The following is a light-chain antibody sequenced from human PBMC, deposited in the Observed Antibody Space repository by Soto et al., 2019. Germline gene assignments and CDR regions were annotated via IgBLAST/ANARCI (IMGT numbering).Light chain of an antibody. V-gene: IGLV3-1*01. CDR1: KLGSKY. Sequence: SYVLTQPPSVSVSPGQTAGITCSGDKLGSKYVCWYQQKPGQSPVVVIYQDSKRPSGIPERFSGSNSENTATLTISGTQAMDEADYYCQAWDSSTVVFGGGTKLTVL. J-gene: IGLJ2*01. CDR2: QDS. CDR3: QAWDSSTVV.